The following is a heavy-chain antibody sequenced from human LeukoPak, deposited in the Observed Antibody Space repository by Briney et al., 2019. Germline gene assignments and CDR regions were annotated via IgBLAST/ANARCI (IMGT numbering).Heavy chain of an antibody. V-gene: IGHV1-69*13. CDR1: GGTFSSYA. J-gene: IGHJ4*02. Sequence: ASVKVSCKASGGTFSSYAISWVRQAPGQGLEWMGGIIPIFGTANYAQKFQGRVTITADESTSTAYMELSSLRSEDTAVYYCARSLTGYDFWSAHDYWGQGTLVTVSS. CDR3: ARSLTGYDFWSAHDY. CDR2: IIPIFGTA. D-gene: IGHD3-3*01.